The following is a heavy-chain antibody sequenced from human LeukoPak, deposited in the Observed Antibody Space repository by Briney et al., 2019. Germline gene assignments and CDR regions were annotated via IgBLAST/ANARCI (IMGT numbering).Heavy chain of an antibody. D-gene: IGHD1-26*01. CDR1: GFPFSSYG. CDR3: AKDWGLRYANDAFDI. J-gene: IGHJ3*02. CDR2: ISYDGSNK. Sequence: GSLRLSCAASGFPFSSYGMHWVRQAPGKGLEWVAVISYDGSNKYYADSVKGRFTISRDNSKNTLYLQMNSLRAEDTAVYYCAKDWGLRYANDAFDIWGQGTMVTVSS. V-gene: IGHV3-30*18.